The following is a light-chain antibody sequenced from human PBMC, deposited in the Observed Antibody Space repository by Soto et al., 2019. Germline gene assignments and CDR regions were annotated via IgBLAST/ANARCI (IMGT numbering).Light chain of an antibody. Sequence: DIVMTQSPLSLPVTPGEPASISCRSSQSLLHSNGYNYLDWYLQKPGQSPQLLIYLGSNRASGVPDRFSGSGSGTDFTLKISRVEAEDVGVYYCMQALHTPCTVGQGTKVDSK. CDR3: MQALHTPCT. J-gene: IGKJ1*01. CDR2: LGS. CDR1: QSLLHSNGYNY. V-gene: IGKV2-28*01.